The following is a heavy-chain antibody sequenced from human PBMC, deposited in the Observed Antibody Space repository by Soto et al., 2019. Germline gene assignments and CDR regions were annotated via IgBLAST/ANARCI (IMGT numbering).Heavy chain of an antibody. J-gene: IGHJ3*02. CDR2: IYSGGST. Sequence: GGSLRLSCAASGFTVSSNYLSWVRQAPGKGLEWVSVIYSGGSTYYADSVKGRFTISRDNSKNTLYLQMNSLRAEDTAVYYCARESGDYVPAFDIWGQGTMVTVSS. CDR1: GFTVSSNY. CDR3: ARESGDYVPAFDI. V-gene: IGHV3-53*01. D-gene: IGHD4-17*01.